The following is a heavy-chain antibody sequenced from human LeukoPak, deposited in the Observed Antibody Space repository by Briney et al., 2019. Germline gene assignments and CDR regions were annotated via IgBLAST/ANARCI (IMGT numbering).Heavy chain of an antibody. J-gene: IGHJ4*02. CDR3: AKDFDSSGYYSYYFDY. Sequence: GGCLRLSCAASGFTFDDYAMHWVRHAPGEGLEWVSGIRWNSVSIGYADSVKGRFTISRYNAKDSLYLQMNSLKAEDTALYYCAKDFDSSGYYSYYFDYWGQGTLVTVSS. CDR1: GFTFDDYA. D-gene: IGHD3-22*01. CDR2: IRWNSVSI. V-gene: IGHV3-9*01.